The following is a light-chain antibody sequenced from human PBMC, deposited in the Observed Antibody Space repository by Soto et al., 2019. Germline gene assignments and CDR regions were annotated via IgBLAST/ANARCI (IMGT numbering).Light chain of an antibody. J-gene: IGLJ1*01. V-gene: IGLV2-23*02. CDR1: SSYVGSYNL. Sequence: QSVLTQPASVSGSPGQSITISCTGTSSYVGSYNLVSWYQQHPGKAPKLMIYEVSKRPSGVSNRFSGSKSGNTASLTISGLQAEDEADYYCCSYAGSSDYVLGTGTRSPS. CDR3: CSYAGSSDYV. CDR2: EVS.